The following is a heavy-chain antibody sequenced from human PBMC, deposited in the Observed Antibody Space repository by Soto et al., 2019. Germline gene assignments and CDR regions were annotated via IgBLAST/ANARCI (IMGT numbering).Heavy chain of an antibody. D-gene: IGHD3-22*01. V-gene: IGHV1-69*13. CDR3: ARYYYDSSGYPPRYYYYGMDV. J-gene: IGHJ6*02. Sequence: ASVKVSCKASGGTFSSYAISWVRQAPGQGLEWMGGIIPIFGTANYAQKFQGRVTITADESTSTAYMELSSLRSEDTAVYYCARYYYDSSGYPPRYYYYGMDVWGQGTTVTVSS. CDR2: IIPIFGTA. CDR1: GGTFSSYA.